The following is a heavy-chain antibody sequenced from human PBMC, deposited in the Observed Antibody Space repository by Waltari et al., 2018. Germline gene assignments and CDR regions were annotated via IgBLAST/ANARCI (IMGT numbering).Heavy chain of an antibody. Sequence: EVQLVESGGGLVQPGGSLSLSCAASGFTFSSYAMSWVRQAPGQGLEWVSAISGSGGSTYYADSVKGLFTISRDNSKNTLYLQMNSLRAEDTAVYYCAKSQLPPLGYMDVWGKGTTVTVSS. CDR1: GFTFSSYA. J-gene: IGHJ6*03. D-gene: IGHD2-2*01. V-gene: IGHV3-23*04. CDR2: ISGSGGST. CDR3: AKSQLPPLGYMDV.